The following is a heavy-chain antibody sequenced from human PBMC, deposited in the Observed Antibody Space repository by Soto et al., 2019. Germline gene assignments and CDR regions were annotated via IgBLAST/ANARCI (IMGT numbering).Heavy chain of an antibody. D-gene: IGHD5-18*01. CDR1: GYTFTSYY. CDR2: INPSGGST. J-gene: IGHJ4*02. CDR3: ARIGVDTAMPRAFDY. V-gene: IGHV1-46*01. Sequence: ASVKVSCKASGYTFTSYYMHWVRQAPGRGLEWMGIINPSGGSTSYAQKFQGRVTMTRDTSTSTVYMELSSLRSEDTAVYYCARIGVDTAMPRAFDYWGQGTLVTVS.